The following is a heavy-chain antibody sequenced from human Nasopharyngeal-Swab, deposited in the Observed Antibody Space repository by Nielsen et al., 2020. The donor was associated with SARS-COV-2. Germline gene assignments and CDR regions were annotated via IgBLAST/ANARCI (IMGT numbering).Heavy chain of an antibody. CDR1: GSTFGSFW. CDR3: ARDDYYDSSGYLRGPFYYYMDV. D-gene: IGHD3-22*01. V-gene: IGHV3-7*01. Sequence: GGSLRLSCAVSGSTFGSFWMSWVRQAPGRGLEWVANIKQDGSEKYYVDSVKGRFTIPRDNAKNTLYLQMHSLRAEDTAGYYCARDDYYDSSGYLRGPFYYYMDVWGKGTTVTVSS. CDR2: IKQDGSEK. J-gene: IGHJ6*03.